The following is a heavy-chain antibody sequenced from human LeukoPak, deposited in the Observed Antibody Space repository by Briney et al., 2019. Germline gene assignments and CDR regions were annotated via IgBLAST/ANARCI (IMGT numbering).Heavy chain of an antibody. D-gene: IGHD1-14*01. CDR1: GGSFSGYY. J-gene: IGHJ4*02. V-gene: IGHV4-59*01. CDR3: ARRYTSWPPYFDY. CDR2: IYNSGST. Sequence: SETLSLTCAVYGGSFSGYYWGWIRQPPGKGLEWIGYIYNSGSTNYNPSLKSRVTISVDTSKNQFSLKLSSVTAADTAVYYCARRYTSWPPYFDYWGQGTLVTVSS.